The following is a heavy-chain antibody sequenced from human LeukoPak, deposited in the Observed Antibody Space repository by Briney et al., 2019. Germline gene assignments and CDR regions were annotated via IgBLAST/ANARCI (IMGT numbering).Heavy chain of an antibody. J-gene: IGHJ5*02. Sequence: PSETLSLTCAVYGGSFSGYHWSWIRQPPGKGLEWIGEINHSGSTNYNPSLKSRVTISVDTSKNQFSLKLSSVTAADTAVYYCARDGGGGSYGWFDPWGQGTLVTVSS. CDR3: ARDGGGGSYGWFDP. CDR2: INHSGST. D-gene: IGHD1-26*01. V-gene: IGHV4-34*01. CDR1: GGSFSGYH.